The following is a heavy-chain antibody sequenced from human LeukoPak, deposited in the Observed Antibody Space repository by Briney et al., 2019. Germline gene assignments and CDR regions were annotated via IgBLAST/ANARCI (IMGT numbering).Heavy chain of an antibody. D-gene: IGHD2-15*01. CDR3: ARVNRMVPGYCSGGTCPGDY. J-gene: IGHJ4*02. CDR1: GFTFSSYG. Sequence: GGSLRLSCAASGFTFSSYGMNWVRQAPGKGLEWVSYISYDTSTIYYADSVKGRFTISRDNAKNSLCLQMNSLRAEDTAVYYCARVNRMVPGYCSGGTCPGDYWGQGTLLTVSS. CDR2: ISYDTSTI. V-gene: IGHV3-48*01.